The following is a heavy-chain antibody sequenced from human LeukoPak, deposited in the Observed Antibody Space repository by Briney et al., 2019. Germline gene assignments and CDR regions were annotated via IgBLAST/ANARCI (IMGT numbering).Heavy chain of an antibody. CDR3: ARDRSRDCSSTSCYFDAFDI. CDR1: GFTVSSNY. CDR2: IYSGGST. V-gene: IGHV3-53*05. Sequence: GGSLRLSCAASGFTVSSNYMSWVRQAPGKGLEWVSVIYSGGSTYYADSVKGRFTISRDNSKNTLYLQMNSLRAEDTAVYYCARDRSRDCSSTSCYFDAFDIWGQGTMVTVSS. D-gene: IGHD2-2*01. J-gene: IGHJ3*02.